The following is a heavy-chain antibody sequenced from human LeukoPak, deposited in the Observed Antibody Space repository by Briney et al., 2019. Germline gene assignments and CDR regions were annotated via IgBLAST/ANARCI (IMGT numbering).Heavy chain of an antibody. CDR2: IKYGRSEK. J-gene: IGHJ4*02. D-gene: IGHD6-13*01. Sequence: GGSLRLSCAASGFTISSYRMIWVRQAPGKGLEWVANIKYGRSEKNYVDSVKGRFTVSRDNARNSLYLQMNSLRAEATAVYCCARDIEAAGLFFDYWGRGTLVTVSS. V-gene: IGHV3-7*01. CDR1: GFTISSYR. CDR3: ARDIEAAGLFFDY.